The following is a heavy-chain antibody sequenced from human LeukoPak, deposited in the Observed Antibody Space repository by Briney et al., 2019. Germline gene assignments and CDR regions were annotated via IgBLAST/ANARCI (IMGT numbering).Heavy chain of an antibody. Sequence: SVKVSRKASGGTFSSYAISWVRQAPGQGLEWMGRIIPILGIANYAQKFQGRVTITADKSTSTAYMELSSLRSEDTAVYYCARAGYSSSWYLFDYWGQGTLVTVSS. CDR2: IIPILGIA. D-gene: IGHD6-13*01. V-gene: IGHV1-69*04. CDR1: GGTFSSYA. J-gene: IGHJ4*02. CDR3: ARAGYSSSWYLFDY.